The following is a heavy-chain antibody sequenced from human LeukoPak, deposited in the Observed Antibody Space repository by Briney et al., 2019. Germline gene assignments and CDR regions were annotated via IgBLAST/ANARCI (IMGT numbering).Heavy chain of an antibody. Sequence: ASVKVSCKASGYTFTGYYMHWVRQAPGQGLKWMGWINPNSSGTNYAQKFQGMVTMTRDTSISTAYMELSRLKSDDTAVYYCARGYYYDSSGYYPWDYWGQGTLVTVSS. D-gene: IGHD3-22*01. CDR3: ARGYYYDSSGYYPWDY. J-gene: IGHJ4*02. V-gene: IGHV1-2*02. CDR1: GYTFTGYY. CDR2: INPNSSGT.